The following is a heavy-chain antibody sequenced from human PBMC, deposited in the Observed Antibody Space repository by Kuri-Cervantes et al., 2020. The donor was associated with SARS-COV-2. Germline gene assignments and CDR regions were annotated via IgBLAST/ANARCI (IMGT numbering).Heavy chain of an antibody. V-gene: IGHV1-3*01. D-gene: IGHD3-3*01. CDR1: GYTFTSYA. CDR3: ARSCRTTITIFGVVIQEGDYFDY. Sequence: ASVKVSCKASGYTFTSYAMHWVRQAPGQRLEWMGWINAGNGNTKYSQKFQGRVTMTRNISISTAYMELSSLRSEDTAVYYCARSCRTTITIFGVVIQEGDYFDYWGQGTLVTGSS. J-gene: IGHJ4*02. CDR2: INAGNGNT.